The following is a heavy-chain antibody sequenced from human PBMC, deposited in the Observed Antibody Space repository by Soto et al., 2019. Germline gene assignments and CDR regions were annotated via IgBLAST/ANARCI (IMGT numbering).Heavy chain of an antibody. CDR3: AKDVWDIVVVPAASYYYYMDV. CDR1: GFTFSSYA. CDR2: ISGSGGST. Sequence: EVQLLESGGGLVQPGGSLRLSCAASGFTFSSYAMSWVRQAPGKGLEWVSAISGSGGSTYYADSVKGRFTIPRDNSKNTLYLQMNSLRAEDTAVYYCAKDVWDIVVVPAASYYYYMDVWGKGTTVTVSS. V-gene: IGHV3-23*01. J-gene: IGHJ6*03. D-gene: IGHD2-2*01.